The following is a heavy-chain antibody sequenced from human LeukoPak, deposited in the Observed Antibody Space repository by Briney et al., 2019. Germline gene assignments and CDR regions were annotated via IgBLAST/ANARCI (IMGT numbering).Heavy chain of an antibody. V-gene: IGHV1-3*01. CDR2: INAGNGNT. J-gene: IGHJ4*02. Sequence: ASVKVSCKASGYTFTSYAMHWVRQAPGQRLEWMGWINAGNGNTKYSQKFQGRVTITRDTSASTAYMELSSLRSEDTAVYYCAREVAGTGYFDYWGQGTLVTVSS. CDR3: AREVAGTGYFDY. D-gene: IGHD6-19*01. CDR1: GYTFTSYA.